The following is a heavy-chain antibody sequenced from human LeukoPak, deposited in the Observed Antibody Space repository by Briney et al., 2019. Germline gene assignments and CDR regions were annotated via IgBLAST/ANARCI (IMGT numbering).Heavy chain of an antibody. Sequence: SETLSLTCTVSGGSISSSSYYWGWIRQPPGKGLEWIRSIYYSGSTYYNPSLKSRVTISVDTSKNQFSLRLSSVTAADTAVYYCARVHDYGGNSGYWGQGTLVTVSS. D-gene: IGHD4-23*01. J-gene: IGHJ4*02. CDR3: ARVHDYGGNSGY. CDR2: IYYSGST. CDR1: GGSISSSSYY. V-gene: IGHV4-39*01.